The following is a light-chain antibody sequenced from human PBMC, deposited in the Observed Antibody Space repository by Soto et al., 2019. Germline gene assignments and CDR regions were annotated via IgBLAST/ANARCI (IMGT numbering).Light chain of an antibody. CDR1: SGSVSTSYY. Sequence: QTVVTQEPSFSVSPGRTVTLTCGLSSGSVSTSYYPSWYQQTPGQAPRTLIYNTNTRSSGVPDRFSGSILGNKAALTSTGAQPDDESDYYCVLYMGSGIWVFGGGTKVTVL. J-gene: IGLJ3*02. CDR3: VLYMGSGIWV. CDR2: NTN. V-gene: IGLV8-61*01.